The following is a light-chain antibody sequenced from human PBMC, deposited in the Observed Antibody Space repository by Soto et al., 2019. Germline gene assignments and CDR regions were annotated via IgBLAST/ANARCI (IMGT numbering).Light chain of an antibody. CDR3: QQYATSPWT. J-gene: IGKJ1*01. CDR1: LSVTSDY. CDR2: GAS. V-gene: IGKV3-20*01. Sequence: IVLTQSPGTLSLFPGERATLSCRASLSVTSDYLAWYQQKRGQAPRLLIYGASSRAAGIPDRFSGSGSGTDFTLTISRLEPEDFAVYYCQQYATSPWTFGQGPEVEIK.